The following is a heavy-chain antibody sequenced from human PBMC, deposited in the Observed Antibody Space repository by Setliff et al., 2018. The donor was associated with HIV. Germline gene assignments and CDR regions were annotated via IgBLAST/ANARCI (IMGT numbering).Heavy chain of an antibody. D-gene: IGHD6-6*01. CDR2: IYTSGST. J-gene: IGHJ6*02. CDR3: ARERGSSSGYYYYGMDV. V-gene: IGHV4-4*09. CDR1: GDSISTDY. Sequence: SETLSLTCTVSGDSISTDYWTWIRQPPGKGLEWIGYIYTSGSTYYNPALKSRLTISIDTSKNQFSLKLSSVTAADTAIYYCARERGSSSGYYYYGMDVWGQGTTVTVSS.